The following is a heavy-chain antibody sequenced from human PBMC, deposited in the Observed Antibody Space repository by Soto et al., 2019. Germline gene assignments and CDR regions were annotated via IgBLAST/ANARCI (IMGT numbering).Heavy chain of an antibody. CDR1: GFTFSSYA. CDR3: ARGAAVWVSYIY. D-gene: IGHD3-16*01. CDR2: ISYDGSNK. Sequence: VQLVESGGGVVQPGRSLRLSCAASGFTFSSYAMHWVRQAPGQGLERVAVISYDGSNKYYADSVKGRFTISRDNSKSTLYLQMNCLRAEDTAVYYCARGAAVWVSYIYWGQGSLGTVSS. J-gene: IGHJ4*02. V-gene: IGHV3-30-3*01.